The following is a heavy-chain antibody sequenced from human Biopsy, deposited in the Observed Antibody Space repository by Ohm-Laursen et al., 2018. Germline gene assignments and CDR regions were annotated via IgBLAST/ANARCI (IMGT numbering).Heavy chain of an antibody. Sequence: SLRLSCATSRFAFSYYGLHWVRQAPGKGLQWVAVMWSDGINKNYADSVKGRFTVSRDNSNNVLYLQMSSLRDEDSAVYYCARDDDTTGHYMILNHWGQGTLVTVSS. J-gene: IGHJ5*02. D-gene: IGHD3-9*01. V-gene: IGHV3-33*01. CDR2: MWSDGINK. CDR3: ARDDDTTGHYMILNH. CDR1: RFAFSYYG.